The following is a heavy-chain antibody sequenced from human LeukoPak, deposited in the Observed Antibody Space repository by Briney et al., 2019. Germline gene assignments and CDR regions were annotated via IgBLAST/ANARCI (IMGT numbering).Heavy chain of an antibody. CDR2: MNPYSGKT. V-gene: IGHV1-8*01. D-gene: IGHD1-26*01. Sequence: ASVKVSCKASGYTFTSFDINWVRQAAGQGLEWMGWMNPYSGKTGYAQKFQGRVTLTSSTSTGTAYMELSSLRSEDTAGYYCARGISGSYYDWFDPWGQGTLVTVSS. J-gene: IGHJ5*02. CDR1: GYTFTSFD. CDR3: ARGISGSYYDWFDP.